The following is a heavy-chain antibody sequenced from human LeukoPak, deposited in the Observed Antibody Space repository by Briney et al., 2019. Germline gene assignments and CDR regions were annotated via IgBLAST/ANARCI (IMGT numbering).Heavy chain of an antibody. CDR2: IWFDGSVK. Sequence: PGGSLRLSCAASGFTFNTFGMHLVRQAPGQGLEWVAAIWFDGSVKHYSDAVKGRFTISRDNSLNTLYLQMNSLRVEDTAIYYCAKDTAVQFLEPAFWGQGTLVTVSS. CDR1: GFTFNTFG. D-gene: IGHD3-3*01. CDR3: AKDTAVQFLEPAF. J-gene: IGHJ4*02. V-gene: IGHV3-33*06.